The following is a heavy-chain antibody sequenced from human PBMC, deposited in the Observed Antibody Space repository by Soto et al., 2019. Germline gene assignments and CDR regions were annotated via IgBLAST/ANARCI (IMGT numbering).Heavy chain of an antibody. CDR2: INPTSSHI. D-gene: IGHD2-15*01. Sequence: EVQLVESGGGLVMPGGSLRLSCAASGFTFSAYHMNWVRQAPGKGLVWVSSINPTSSHIYYADSVRGRFTISRDDSKNSVSLQMNSLRTEDAALYYCARGYCGGGGCYLRRDAFDVWGQGTMVTVSS. V-gene: IGHV3-21*01. J-gene: IGHJ3*01. CDR3: ARGYCGGGGCYLRRDAFDV. CDR1: GFTFSAYH.